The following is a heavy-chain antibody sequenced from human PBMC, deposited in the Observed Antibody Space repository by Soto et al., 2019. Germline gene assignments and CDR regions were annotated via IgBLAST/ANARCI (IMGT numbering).Heavy chain of an antibody. J-gene: IGHJ6*02. CDR1: GFSFGSYS. V-gene: IGHV3-23*01. D-gene: IGHD6-19*01. CDR2: IGGDAVTT. CDR3: AKALYSSTYARGLDV. Sequence: EVQLLESGGGLVQPGGSLRLSCAASGFSFGSYSMTWVRQAPGKGLEWVSVIGGDAVTTYYADSVKGRFTVSRDNFKNKVHLQMNSLRAEDTAVYYCAKALYSSTYARGLDVWGQGTTVTVSS.